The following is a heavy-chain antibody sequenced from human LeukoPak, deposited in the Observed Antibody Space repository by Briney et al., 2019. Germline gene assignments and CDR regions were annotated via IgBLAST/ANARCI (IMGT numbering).Heavy chain of an antibody. J-gene: IGHJ4*02. CDR2: INGGGVNT. CDR1: GFTFSSYA. CDR3: AKDLYSNYGPADY. V-gene: IGHV3-23*01. Sequence: GSLRLSCAASGFTFSSYAMSWVRQAPGKGLEWVSTINGGGVNTRYADSVGGRFTISRDNSKNTLFLQMNSLRDEDTAVYYCAKDLYSNYGPADYWGQGNLVTVSS. D-gene: IGHD4-11*01.